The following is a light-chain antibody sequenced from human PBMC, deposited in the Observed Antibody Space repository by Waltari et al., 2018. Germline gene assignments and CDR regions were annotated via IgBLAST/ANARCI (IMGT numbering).Light chain of an antibody. CDR2: RAS. CDR1: QSVSSN. Sequence: EVVMTQSPATLSVSPGERATLSCRASQSVSSNLAWYQQRPGQAPRLLIYRASTRATGIPARFSGSGSGTEFTLTISSLQSEDFAVYYCQHYNNWPPWTFGQGTKVEI. V-gene: IGKV3-15*01. CDR3: QHYNNWPPWT. J-gene: IGKJ1*01.